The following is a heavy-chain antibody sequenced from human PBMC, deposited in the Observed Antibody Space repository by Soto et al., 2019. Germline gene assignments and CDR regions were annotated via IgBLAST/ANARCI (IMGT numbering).Heavy chain of an antibody. CDR1: GFTFSSYS. J-gene: IGHJ4*02. V-gene: IGHV3-21*01. CDR2: ISSSSSYI. Sequence: LRLSCAASGFTFSSYSMNWVRQAPGKGLEWVSSISSSSSYIYYADSVKGRFTISRDNAKNSLYLQMNSLRAEDTAVYYCAREAGTGYSYGPFDYWGQGTLVTVSS. CDR3: AREAGTGYSYGPFDY. D-gene: IGHD5-18*01.